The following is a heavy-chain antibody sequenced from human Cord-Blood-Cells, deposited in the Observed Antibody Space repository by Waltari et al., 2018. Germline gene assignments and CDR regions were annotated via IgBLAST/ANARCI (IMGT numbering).Heavy chain of an antibody. Sequence: QVQLQESGPGLVKPSQTLSLTCTVSGGSISSGGYYWSWIRQHPGKGLEWIGYIYYSGSTYYNPSLKSRVTISVDTSKNQFSLKLSSVTAADTAVYYRARAAAVYYYYGMDVWGQGTTVTVSS. J-gene: IGHJ6*02. CDR1: GGSISSGGYY. CDR3: ARAAAVYYYYGMDV. D-gene: IGHD2-15*01. V-gene: IGHV4-31*03. CDR2: IYYSGST.